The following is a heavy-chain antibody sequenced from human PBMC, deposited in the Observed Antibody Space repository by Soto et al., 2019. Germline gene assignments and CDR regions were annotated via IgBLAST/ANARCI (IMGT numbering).Heavy chain of an antibody. V-gene: IGHV4-4*02. CDR2: IYHSGST. Sequence: PSETLSLTCAVSGGSISSSNWWSWVRQPPGKGLEWIGEIYHSGSTNYNPSLKSRVTISVDKSKNQFSLKLSSVTAADTAVYYCAREGGVAVPAAQGDYYYYGMDVWGQGTTVTVSS. CDR3: AREGGVAVPAAQGDYYYYGMDV. J-gene: IGHJ6*02. D-gene: IGHD2-2*01. CDR1: GGSISSSNW.